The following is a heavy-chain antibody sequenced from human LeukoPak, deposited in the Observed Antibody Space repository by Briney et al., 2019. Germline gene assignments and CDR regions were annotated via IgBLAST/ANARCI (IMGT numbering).Heavy chain of an antibody. J-gene: IGHJ5*02. D-gene: IGHD3-22*01. Sequence: GASLKISCKGSGYSFTSYWIGWVRQMPGKGLEWMGIIYPGDSDTRYSPSFQGQVTISADKSISTAYLQWSSLKASDTAMYYCARQSAYDSSGYYYVGLYLDPWGQGTLVTVSS. V-gene: IGHV5-51*01. CDR2: IYPGDSDT. CDR1: GYSFTSYW. CDR3: ARQSAYDSSGYYYVGLYLDP.